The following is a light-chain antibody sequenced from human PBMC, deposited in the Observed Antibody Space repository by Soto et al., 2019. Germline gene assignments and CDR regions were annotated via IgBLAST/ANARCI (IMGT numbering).Light chain of an antibody. CDR2: AAS. V-gene: IGKV1-39*01. CDR3: QQSYSTPPT. CDR1: QSISSY. Sequence: DIQMTQSPSSLSASVGDRVTITCRASQSISSYLNWYQQKPEKAPKLLIYAASSLQSGVPSRFSGSGSGTDFTLTISSLQPEDFATYYCQQSYSTPPTFGKGTKVEIK. J-gene: IGKJ1*01.